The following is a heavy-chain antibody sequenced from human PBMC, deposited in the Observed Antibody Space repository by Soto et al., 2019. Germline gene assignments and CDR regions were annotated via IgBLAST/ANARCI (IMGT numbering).Heavy chain of an antibody. V-gene: IGHV3-30*18. D-gene: IGHD5-18*01. J-gene: IGHJ4*02. Sequence: ESGGGVVQPGRSLRLSCAASGFTFSSYGMHWVRQAPGKGLEWVAVISYDGSNKYYADSVKGRLTISRDNSKNTLYLQMNSLRAEDTAVYYCAKGSTAMTYFDYWGQGTLVTVSS. CDR3: AKGSTAMTYFDY. CDR2: ISYDGSNK. CDR1: GFTFSSYG.